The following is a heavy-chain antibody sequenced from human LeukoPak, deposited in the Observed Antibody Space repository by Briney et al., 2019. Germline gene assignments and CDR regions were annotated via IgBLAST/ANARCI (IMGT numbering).Heavy chain of an antibody. D-gene: IGHD1-1*01. CDR1: GGTFSSYA. CDR3: AREGTAGTNLNWFDP. V-gene: IGHV1-69*13. CDR2: IIPIFGTA. J-gene: IGHJ5*02. Sequence: SVKVSCKASGGTFSSYAISWVRQAPGQGLEWMGGIIPIFGTANYAQKFQGRVTITADESTSTAYMELSSLRSEDTAVYYCAREGTAGTNLNWFDPWGQGTLVTVSS.